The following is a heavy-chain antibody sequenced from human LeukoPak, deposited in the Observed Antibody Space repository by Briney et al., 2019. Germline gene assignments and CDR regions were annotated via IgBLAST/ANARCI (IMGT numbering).Heavy chain of an antibody. Sequence: SETPSLTCTVSGGSISSYYWSWIRQPPGKGLEWIGYIYYSGSTNYNPSLKSRVTISVDTSKNQFSLKLSSVTAADTAVYYCARDAMGYSGYGRRYYYGMDVWGQGTTVTVSS. CDR3: ARDAMGYSGYGRRYYYGMDV. J-gene: IGHJ6*02. D-gene: IGHD5-12*01. V-gene: IGHV4-59*01. CDR2: IYYSGST. CDR1: GGSISSYY.